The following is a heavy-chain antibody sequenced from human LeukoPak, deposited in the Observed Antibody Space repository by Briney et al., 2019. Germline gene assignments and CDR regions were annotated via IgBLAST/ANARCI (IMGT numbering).Heavy chain of an antibody. D-gene: IGHD2-15*01. CDR3: ARHRSGGSQDDAFDI. Sequence: GGSLRLSCAASGFTFSSYGLNWVRQAPGKGLEWVSVISGSGGSTYYADSVKGRFTISRDNSKNTLYLQMNSLRAEDTAVYYCARHRSGGSQDDAFDIWGQGTMVTVSS. J-gene: IGHJ3*02. V-gene: IGHV3-23*01. CDR1: GFTFSSYG. CDR2: ISGSGGST.